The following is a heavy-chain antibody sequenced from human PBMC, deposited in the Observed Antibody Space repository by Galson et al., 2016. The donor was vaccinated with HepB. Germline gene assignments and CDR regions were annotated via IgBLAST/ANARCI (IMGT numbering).Heavy chain of an antibody. J-gene: IGHJ4*02. V-gene: IGHV3-30*18. CDR2: IPYVESDK. Sequence: SLRLSCAASGFIFSPYAMHWVRQAPGKGLEWVAFIPYVESDKDYADSVKGRFTISRDNSNNTLYLQMNSLRAEDTAVYYCAKDLFGSGSFLDYWGQGTLVIVSS. CDR1: GFIFSPYA. CDR3: AKDLFGSGSFLDY. D-gene: IGHD1-26*01.